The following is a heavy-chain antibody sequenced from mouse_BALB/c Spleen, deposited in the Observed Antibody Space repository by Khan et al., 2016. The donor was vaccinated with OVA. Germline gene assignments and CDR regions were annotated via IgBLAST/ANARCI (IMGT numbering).Heavy chain of an antibody. CDR3: AREVYYGNLYYFDY. V-gene: IGHV2-9*02. CDR1: GFSLTSYG. Sequence: VQLVESGPGLVAPSQSLSITCTVSGFSLTSYGVHWVRQPPGKGLEWLGTIWAGGSTNYNSALMSRLSIIKDNSKSQVFLKMNSLQTDDTAIYYCAREVYYGNLYYFDYWGQGTTPTVSS. J-gene: IGHJ2*01. D-gene: IGHD2-1*01. CDR2: IWAGGST.